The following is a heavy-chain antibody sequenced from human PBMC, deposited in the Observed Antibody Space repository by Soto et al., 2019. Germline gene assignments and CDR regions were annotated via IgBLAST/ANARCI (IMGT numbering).Heavy chain of an antibody. D-gene: IGHD3-3*01. CDR3: ARSYDFWSGYYTPFYYYYYGMDV. J-gene: IGHJ6*02. V-gene: IGHV3-48*02. Sequence: HPGGSLRLSCAASGFTFSSYSMNGVRQAPGKGLEWVSYISSSSSTIYYADSVKGRFTISRDNAKNSLYLQMNSLRDEDTAVYYCARSYDFWSGYYTPFYYYYYGMDVWGQGTTVTSP. CDR1: GFTFSSYS. CDR2: ISSSSSTI.